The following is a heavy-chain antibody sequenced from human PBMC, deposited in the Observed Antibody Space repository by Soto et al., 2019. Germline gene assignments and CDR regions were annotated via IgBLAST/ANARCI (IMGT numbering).Heavy chain of an antibody. CDR1: GGSFSGYY. D-gene: IGHD3-3*01. Sequence: QVQLQQWGAGLLKPSETLSLTCAVYGGSFSGYYWSWIRQPPGKGLEWIGEINHSGSTNYNTSLKSRVTISVDTSKNQFSLKLSSVTAADTAVYYCARVYYDFWSGYSPYYFDYWGQGTLVTVSS. V-gene: IGHV4-34*01. J-gene: IGHJ4*02. CDR2: INHSGST. CDR3: ARVYYDFWSGYSPYYFDY.